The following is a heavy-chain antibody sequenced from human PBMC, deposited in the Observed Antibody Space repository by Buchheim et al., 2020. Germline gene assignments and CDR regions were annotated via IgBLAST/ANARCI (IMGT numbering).Heavy chain of an antibody. V-gene: IGHV3-30*04. D-gene: IGHD3-10*01. CDR1: GFTFSIYA. CDR3: ARDLFEDYYGSGSYEGMDV. CDR2: ISYDRSNR. Sequence: QVQLVESGGGVVQPGRSLRLSCAASGFTFSIYAMHWVRQAPSKGLEWVAVISYDRSNRYYADSVKGRFTISRDNSKNTLYLQINSLKAEDTAVYYCARDLFEDYYGSGSYEGMDVWGQGTT. J-gene: IGHJ6*02.